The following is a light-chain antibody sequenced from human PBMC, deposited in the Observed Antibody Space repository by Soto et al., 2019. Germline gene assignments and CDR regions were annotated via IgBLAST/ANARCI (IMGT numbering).Light chain of an antibody. CDR3: CSYAGSSIFYV. Sequence: QSVLTQPASVSGSPGQSITISCTGTSSDVGSYNLVSWYQQHPGKAPKLMIYEGSKRPSGVSNRFSGSKSGNTASLTISGLQDEDEADYYCCSYAGSSIFYVFGTGTKVTVL. CDR2: EGS. J-gene: IGLJ1*01. CDR1: SSDVGSYNL. V-gene: IGLV2-23*01.